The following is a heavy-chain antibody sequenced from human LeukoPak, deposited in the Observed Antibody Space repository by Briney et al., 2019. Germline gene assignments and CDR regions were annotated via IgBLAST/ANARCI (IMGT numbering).Heavy chain of an antibody. Sequence: GGSLRLSCAASGFTFSSYAMHWVRQAPGKGLEWVAVISYDGSNKYYADSVKGRFTISRDNSKNTLYLQMNSLKTEDTAVYYCTRAGSSWPRPIKYYYYMDVWGKGTTVTISS. CDR2: ISYDGSNK. J-gene: IGHJ6*03. D-gene: IGHD6-13*01. CDR1: GFTFSSYA. V-gene: IGHV3-30*04. CDR3: TRAGSSWPRPIKYYYYMDV.